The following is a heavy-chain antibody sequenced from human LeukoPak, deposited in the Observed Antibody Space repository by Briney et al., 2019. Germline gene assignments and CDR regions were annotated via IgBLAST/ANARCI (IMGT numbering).Heavy chain of an antibody. D-gene: IGHD2/OR15-2a*01. CDR1: GGSFSGYY. CDR2: INHSGST. V-gene: IGHV4-34*01. Sequence: SETLSLTCAVYGGSFSGYYWSWIRQPPGKGLEWIGEINHSGSTNYNPSLKSRVTISVDTSKNQFSLKLGSVTAADTAVYYCARAFRARYFDLWGRGTLVTVSS. J-gene: IGHJ2*01. CDR3: ARAFRARYFDL.